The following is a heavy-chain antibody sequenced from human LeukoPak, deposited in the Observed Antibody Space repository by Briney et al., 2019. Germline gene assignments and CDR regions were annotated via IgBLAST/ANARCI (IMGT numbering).Heavy chain of an antibody. J-gene: IGHJ6*02. CDR2: INHSGST. D-gene: IGHD2-2*01. V-gene: IGHV4-34*01. CDR3: ARGNVVVPAAVYYYYYYGMDV. CDR1: GGSFSGYY. Sequence: SETPSLTCAVYGGSFSGYYWSWIRQPPGKGLEWIGEINHSGSTNYNPSLTSRVTISVDTSKNQFSLKLSSVTAADTAVYYCARGNVVVPAAVYYYYYYGMDVWGQGTTVTVSS.